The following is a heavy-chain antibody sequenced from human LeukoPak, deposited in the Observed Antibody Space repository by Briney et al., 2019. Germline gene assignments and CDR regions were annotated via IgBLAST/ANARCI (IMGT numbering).Heavy chain of an antibody. CDR3: ARDYYGSGSCDY. V-gene: IGHV3-48*03. Sequence: GGSLRLSCAASGLTFSSYEMNWVRQAPGKGLEWVSYISSGGGTIYYADSVKGRFTISRDNAKNSLYLQMNSLRAEDTAVYYCARDYYGSGSCDYWGQGTLVTVSS. J-gene: IGHJ4*02. D-gene: IGHD3-10*01. CDR1: GLTFSSYE. CDR2: ISSGGGTI.